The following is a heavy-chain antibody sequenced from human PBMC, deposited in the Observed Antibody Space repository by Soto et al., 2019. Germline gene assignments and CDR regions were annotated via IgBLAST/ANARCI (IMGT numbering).Heavy chain of an antibody. D-gene: IGHD3-3*01. V-gene: IGHV4-61*01. Sequence: SETLSLTCTVSGGSVSSGSYYWSWIRQPPGKGLEWIGYIYYSGSTNYNPSLKSRVTISVDTSKNQFSLKLSSVTAADTAVYYYAREGFWSGSLDYWGQGTLVTVSS. CDR1: GGSVSSGSYY. CDR3: AREGFWSGSLDY. CDR2: IYYSGST. J-gene: IGHJ4*02.